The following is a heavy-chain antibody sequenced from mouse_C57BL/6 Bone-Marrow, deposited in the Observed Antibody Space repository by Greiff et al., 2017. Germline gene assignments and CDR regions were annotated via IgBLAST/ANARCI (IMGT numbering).Heavy chain of an antibody. V-gene: IGHV14-1*01. Sequence: EVQLQQSGAELVRPGASVKLSCTASGFNIKDYYMHWVKQRPDHGLEWIGRIDPADGDTEYAPKFQGKATMTADTSSNTADLQLRSLTSEDAAVDYCSAIYYDYDDWYFDDWGTGTTVTVSS. D-gene: IGHD2-4*01. CDR3: SAIYYDYDDWYFDD. CDR2: IDPADGDT. J-gene: IGHJ1*03. CDR1: GFNIKDYY.